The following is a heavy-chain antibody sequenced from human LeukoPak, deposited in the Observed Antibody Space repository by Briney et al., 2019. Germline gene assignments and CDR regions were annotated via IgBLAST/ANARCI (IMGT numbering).Heavy chain of an antibody. D-gene: IGHD2-15*01. CDR3: ARVSDGWYFFDY. CDR1: GGSISSGSYY. V-gene: IGHV4-39*07. CDR2: IYYSGST. J-gene: IGHJ4*02. Sequence: SETLSLTCTVSGGSISSGSYYWGWIRQPPGKGLEWIGSIYYSGSTYYNPSLKSRVTISVDTSKNQFSLKLSSVTAADTAVYYCARVSDGWYFFDYWGQGTLVTVSS.